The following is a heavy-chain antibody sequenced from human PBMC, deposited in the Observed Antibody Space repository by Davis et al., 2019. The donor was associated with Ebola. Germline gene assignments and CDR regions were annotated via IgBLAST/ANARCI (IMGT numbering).Heavy chain of an antibody. CDR3: ARSGSSSWYYFDY. V-gene: IGHV3-66*01. J-gene: IGHJ4*02. Sequence: GESLKISCAASGFTVSSNYMSWVRQAPGKGLEWVSVIYSGGSTYYADSVKGRFTISRDNSKNTLYLQMNSLRAEDTAVYYCARSGSSSWYYFDYWGQGTLVTVSS. D-gene: IGHD6-13*01. CDR2: IYSGGST. CDR1: GFTVSSNY.